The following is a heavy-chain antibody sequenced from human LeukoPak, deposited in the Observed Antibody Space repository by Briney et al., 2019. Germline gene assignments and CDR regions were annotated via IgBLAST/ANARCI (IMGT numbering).Heavy chain of an antibody. D-gene: IGHD2-2*01. CDR2: MNPNSGNT. J-gene: IGHJ6*03. CDR3: ARSFDIVVVPAYYMDV. V-gene: IGHV1-8*01. CDR1: GYTFTSYD. Sequence: ASVKVSCKASGYTFTSYDINWVRQATGQGLEWMGWMNPNSGNTGYAQKFQGRVTMTRNTSISTAYMELSSLRSEDTAVYYCARSFDIVVVPAYYMDVWGKGTTVTVSS.